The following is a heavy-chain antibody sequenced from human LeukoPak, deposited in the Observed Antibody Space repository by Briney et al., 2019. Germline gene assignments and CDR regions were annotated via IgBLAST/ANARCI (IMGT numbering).Heavy chain of an antibody. CDR1: GFTFSSYW. Sequence: PGGSLRLSCAASGFTFSSYWMHWVRQAPGKGLVWVSRMNGDGSSTAYADSVKGRFTISRHNAKNTLYLQMNSLRADDTAVYYCARSRDGRGDYWGQGTLVTVSS. D-gene: IGHD5-24*01. CDR3: ARSRDGRGDY. CDR2: MNGDGSST. J-gene: IGHJ4*02. V-gene: IGHV3-74*01.